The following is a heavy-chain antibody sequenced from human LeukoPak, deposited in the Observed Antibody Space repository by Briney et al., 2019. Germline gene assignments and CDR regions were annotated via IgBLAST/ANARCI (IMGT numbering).Heavy chain of an antibody. CDR3: ERYDGIRDLDY. CDR1: GGSFSGYY. CDR2: ISHSGST. V-gene: IGHV4-34*01. J-gene: IGHJ4*02. D-gene: IGHD2-21*01. Sequence: SETLSLTCAVYGGSFSGYYWSWIRQPPGKGLEWIGEISHSGSTNYNPSLKSRVTISVDTSKNQFSLKLSSVTAADTAVYFFERYDGIRDLDYWGQGTLVTVSS.